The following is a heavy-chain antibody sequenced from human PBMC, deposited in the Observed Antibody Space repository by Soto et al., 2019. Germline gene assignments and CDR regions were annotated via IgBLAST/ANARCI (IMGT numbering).Heavy chain of an antibody. J-gene: IGHJ4*02. D-gene: IGHD3-9*01. V-gene: IGHV1-8*01. CDR3: ARGLRYFDWLLQYYFAY. CDR2: MNPNSGNT. Sequence: QVQLVQSGAEVKKPGASVKVSCKASGYTFTSYDINWVRQATGQGLEWMGWMNPNSGNTGYAQKFQGRVTMTRNTSISTAYRELSSLRSEDTAVYYCARGLRYFDWLLQYYFAYWGQGTLVTVSS. CDR1: GYTFTSYD.